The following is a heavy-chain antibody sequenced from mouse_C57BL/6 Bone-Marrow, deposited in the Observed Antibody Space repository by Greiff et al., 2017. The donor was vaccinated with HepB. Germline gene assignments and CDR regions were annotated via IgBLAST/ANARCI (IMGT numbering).Heavy chain of an antibody. CDR2: IDPSDSYT. J-gene: IGHJ4*01. Sequence: QVQLQQPGAELVMPGASVKLSCKASGYTFTSYWMHWVKQRPGQGLEWIGEIDPSDSYTNYNQKFKGKSTLTVDKSSSTAYMQLSSLTSEDSAVYYCARDGSDAMDYWGQGTSVTVSS. CDR1: GYTFTSYW. D-gene: IGHD2-3*01. V-gene: IGHV1-69*01. CDR3: ARDGSDAMDY.